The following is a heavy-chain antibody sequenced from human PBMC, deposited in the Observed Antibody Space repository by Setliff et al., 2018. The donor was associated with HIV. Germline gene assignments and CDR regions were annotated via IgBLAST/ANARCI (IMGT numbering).Heavy chain of an antibody. Sequence: PSETLSLTCTVSGGSISTNSYYWGWIRQSQGKGLEWVGNVHNSGGTNYNPSLKSRVSISVDTSKNQFSLNVNSVTAPDTAVYYCVRHTRDTSLAHYYYYIDVWGKGTTVTVSS. D-gene: IGHD5-18*01. V-gene: IGHV4-39*01. J-gene: IGHJ6*03. CDR3: VRHTRDTSLAHYYYYIDV. CDR2: VHNSGGT. CDR1: GGSISTNSYY.